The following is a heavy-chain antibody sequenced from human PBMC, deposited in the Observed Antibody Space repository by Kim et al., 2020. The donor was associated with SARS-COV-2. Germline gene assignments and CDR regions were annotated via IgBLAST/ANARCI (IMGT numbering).Heavy chain of an antibody. J-gene: IGHJ2*01. CDR1: GGSFSGYY. CDR3: ARGRYSSSWYGPHWYFDL. V-gene: IGHV4-34*01. CDR2: INHSGST. Sequence: SETLSLTCAVYGGSFSGYYWSWIRQPPGKGLEWIGEINHSGSTNYNPSLKSRVTMSVDTSKNQFSLKLSSVTAADTAVYYCARGRYSSSWYGPHWYFDL. D-gene: IGHD6-13*01.